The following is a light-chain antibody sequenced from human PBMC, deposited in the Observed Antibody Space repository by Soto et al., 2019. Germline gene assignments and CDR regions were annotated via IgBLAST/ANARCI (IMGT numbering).Light chain of an antibody. CDR1: QSISSW. V-gene: IGKV1-5*03. CDR3: QQYNSYGT. Sequence: DIQMTQSPSTLSGSVGYTVTITCRASQSISSWLAWYQQKPGKAAKLLIYKASSLESGVPSRFSGSGSGTEFTLTISSLQPDDFATYYCQQYNSYGTFGQGTKVDI. J-gene: IGKJ1*01. CDR2: KAS.